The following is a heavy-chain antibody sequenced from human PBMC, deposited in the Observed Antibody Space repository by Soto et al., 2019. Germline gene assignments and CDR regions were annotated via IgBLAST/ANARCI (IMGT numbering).Heavy chain of an antibody. CDR2: IKRKTDGGTT. V-gene: IGHV3-15*01. CDR1: GFTFSNAW. CDR3: TTDRGYYCRDV. D-gene: IGHD3-10*01. Sequence: GGSLRLSCAASGFTFSNAWMSWVHQAPGKGLEWVGRIKRKTDGGTTDYAAPVKGRFTISRDDSKNTLYLQMHSLKAEYTAVYYCTTDRGYYCRDVWGKGTTVTVSS. J-gene: IGHJ6*03.